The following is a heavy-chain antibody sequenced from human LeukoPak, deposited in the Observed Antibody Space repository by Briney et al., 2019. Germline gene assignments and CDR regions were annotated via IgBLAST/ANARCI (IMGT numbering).Heavy chain of an antibody. J-gene: IGHJ4*02. D-gene: IGHD5-18*01. CDR2: IYYSGST. V-gene: IGHV4-59*01. CDR1: GGSINSYY. CDR3: ARGTGYSNPDY. Sequence: PSETLSLTCTVSGGSINSYYWSWIRHPPGRGLEWIGYIYYSGSTNYNPARKSRVTISVDTSKNQFSLKLSSVTAADTAVYYCARGTGYSNPDYWGQGTLVTVSS.